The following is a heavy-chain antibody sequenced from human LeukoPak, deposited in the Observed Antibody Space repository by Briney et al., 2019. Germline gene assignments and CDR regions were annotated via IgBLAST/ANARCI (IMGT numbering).Heavy chain of an antibody. V-gene: IGHV3-21*01. CDR1: GFTFSSYS. CDR3: ARDKAAAAIDAFDI. Sequence: GGSLRLSCAASGFTFSSYSMNWVRQAPGKGLEWVSSISSSSSYIYYADSVKGRFTISRDNAKNSLYLQMNSLRAEDTAVYYCARDKAAAAIDAFDIWGQGTMVTVSS. CDR2: ISSSSSYI. D-gene: IGHD6-13*01. J-gene: IGHJ3*02.